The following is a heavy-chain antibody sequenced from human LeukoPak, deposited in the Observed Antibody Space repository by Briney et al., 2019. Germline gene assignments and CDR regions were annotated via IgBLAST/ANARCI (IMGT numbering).Heavy chain of an antibody. CDR2: ISGGARST. CDR1: GFTFSSYA. Sequence: GGSLRLSCAASGFTFSSYAMSWVRQAPGQGLEWVSTISGGARSTYYVDSVKGRFTISRDYSKNTLYLQMNSLRAEDTAVYYCAKVKAAQEINDAFDIWGQGTMVTVSS. CDR3: AKVKAAQEINDAFDI. D-gene: IGHD2-15*01. V-gene: IGHV3-23*01. J-gene: IGHJ3*02.